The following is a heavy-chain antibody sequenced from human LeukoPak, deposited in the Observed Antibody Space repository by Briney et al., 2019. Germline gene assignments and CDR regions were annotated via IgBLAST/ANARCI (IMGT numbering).Heavy chain of an antibody. CDR2: IVASGDST. J-gene: IGHJ4*02. CDR1: GLTFSNYA. V-gene: IGHV3-23*01. D-gene: IGHD6-6*01. Sequence: PGGSLCLACAASGLTFSNYAMGWARQAPGEGGEWVSTIVASGDSTYFANSVKGRFTISRDNSENTLYLQMNSLRAEDTAVYYCAKDSYQFAARNFDFWGQGALVTVSS. CDR3: AKDSYQFAARNFDF.